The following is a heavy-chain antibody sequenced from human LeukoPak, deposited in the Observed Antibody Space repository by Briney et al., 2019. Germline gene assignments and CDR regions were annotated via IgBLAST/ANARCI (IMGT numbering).Heavy chain of an antibody. CDR3: ARSLIAAGNWFDP. CDR2: IYYSGST. J-gene: IGHJ5*02. D-gene: IGHD2-15*01. CDR1: GGSISSGDYY. V-gene: IGHV4-30-4*01. Sequence: PSQTLSLTCTVSGGSISSGDYYWSWICQPPGKGLEWIGYIYYSGSTYYNPSLKSRVTISVDTSKNQFSLKLSSVTAADTAVYYCARSLIAAGNWFDPWGQGTLVTVSS.